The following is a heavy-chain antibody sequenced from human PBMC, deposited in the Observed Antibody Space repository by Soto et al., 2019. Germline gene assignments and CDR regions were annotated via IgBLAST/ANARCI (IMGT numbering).Heavy chain of an antibody. J-gene: IGHJ4*02. D-gene: IGHD7-27*01. Sequence: EVQLLESGGGLVQPGGSLRLSCAASGFTFSRYAMSCVRKAPGKWLEWVSAISGSGGSTYYADSVKGRFTISIDNSKNSLYLQMNSLRAEDTAVYYCAKDLTLYWGQGILVTVSS. V-gene: IGHV3-23*01. CDR1: GFTFSRYA. CDR2: ISGSGGST. CDR3: AKDLTLY.